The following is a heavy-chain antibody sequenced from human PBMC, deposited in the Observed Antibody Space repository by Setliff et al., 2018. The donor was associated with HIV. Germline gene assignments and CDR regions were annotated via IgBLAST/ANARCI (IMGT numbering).Heavy chain of an antibody. CDR3: ARSSLMNSGGLDP. J-gene: IGHJ5*02. CDR1: GYTFISYG. Sequence: ASVKVSCKASGYTFISYGVSWVRQAPGQGLEWMGWISVKNGNTNYAQKFQGRVTMTTDTSTSTAYMELRSLGSDDTAVYYCARSSLMNSGGLDPWGQGTLVTVSS. V-gene: IGHV1-18*01. CDR2: ISVKNGNT. D-gene: IGHD6-25*01.